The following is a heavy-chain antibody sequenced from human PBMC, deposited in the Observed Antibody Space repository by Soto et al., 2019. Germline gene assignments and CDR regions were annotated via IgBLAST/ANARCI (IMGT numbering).Heavy chain of an antibody. CDR2: IRSKANNYAT. D-gene: IGHD3-10*01. J-gene: IGHJ5*01. CDR1: GFTFSASA. V-gene: IGHV3-73*02. Sequence: EVQLVESGGDLVQPGGSPKLSCAASGFTFSASAIHWVRQAPGKGLEWVGRIRSKANNYATAYVASLKGRFTISRDDSKNTTFLEMNSLKSEDTAVYYCARVRYGSGNYFDSWGPGTPVTVSS. CDR3: ARVRYGSGNYFDS.